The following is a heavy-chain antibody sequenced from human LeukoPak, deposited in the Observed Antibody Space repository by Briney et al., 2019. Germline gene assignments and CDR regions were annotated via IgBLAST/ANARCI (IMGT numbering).Heavy chain of an antibody. D-gene: IGHD3-16*02. CDR1: GGTFSSYA. CDR3: ARITFGGVIADNWFDP. V-gene: IGHV1-18*01. Sequence: GASVKVSCKASGGTFSSYAISWVRQAPGQGLEWMGWISAYNGNTNYAQKLQGRVTMTTDTSTSTAYMELRSLRSDDTAVYYCARITFGGVIADNWFDPWGQGTLVTVSS. CDR2: ISAYNGNT. J-gene: IGHJ5*02.